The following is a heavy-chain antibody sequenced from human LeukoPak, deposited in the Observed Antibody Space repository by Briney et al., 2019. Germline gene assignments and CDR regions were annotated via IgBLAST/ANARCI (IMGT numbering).Heavy chain of an antibody. CDR3: AKDDAWGRYKD. CDR1: GFTFSSFE. CDR2: ISPSGGIT. J-gene: IGHJ1*01. Sequence: GGSLRLSCVTSGFTFSSFEMSWVRQAPGKGLEWVSGISPSGGITYYTDSVKGRFTISRDNSKNTVSLQMNSLRGDDTAVYYCAKDDAWGRYKDWGQGTLVTVSS. V-gene: IGHV3-23*01. D-gene: IGHD3-16*01.